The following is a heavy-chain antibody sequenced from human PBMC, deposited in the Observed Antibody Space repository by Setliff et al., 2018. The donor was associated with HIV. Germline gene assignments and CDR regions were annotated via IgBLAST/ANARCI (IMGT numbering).Heavy chain of an antibody. CDR1: GGSISSHY. D-gene: IGHD3-10*01. CDR2: IYYSGGT. V-gene: IGHV4-59*11. J-gene: IGHJ6*03. Sequence: SETLSLTCTVSGGSISSHYWSWIRQPPGKGLEWIGYIYYSGGTNYNPSLKSRVTISVDTSKNQFSLKLSSVTAADTAVYYCARDGPLEGSYRYYYYYMDVWGKGTTVTVSS. CDR3: ARDGPLEGSYRYYYYYMDV.